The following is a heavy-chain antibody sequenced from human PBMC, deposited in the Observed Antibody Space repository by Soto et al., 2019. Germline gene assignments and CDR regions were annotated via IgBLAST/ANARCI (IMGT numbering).Heavy chain of an antibody. Sequence: ESGRGLVQPGGSLRLSCAASGFTFSSYAMHWVRQAPGKGLEYVSAISSNGGSTYYANSVKGRFTISRDNSKNTLYLQMGGLRPEDMAVYYCARGGYGDYSDYWGQGTLVTVSS. V-gene: IGHV3-64*01. CDR3: ARGGYGDYSDY. D-gene: IGHD4-17*01. J-gene: IGHJ4*02. CDR1: GFTFSSYA. CDR2: ISSNGGST.